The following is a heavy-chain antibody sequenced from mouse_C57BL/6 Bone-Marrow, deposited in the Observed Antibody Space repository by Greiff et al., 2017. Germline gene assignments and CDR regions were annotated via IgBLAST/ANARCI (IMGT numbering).Heavy chain of an antibody. CDR2: IDPSDSST. CDR3: SEGSCFDAFDY. CDR1: GYTFPSYW. J-gene: IGHJ4*01. Sequence: QVQLQQPGAELVMPGASVKLSCKASGYTFPSYWMHWVKQRPGQGLEWIGEIDPSDSSTNYNQKFKGKSTLTVDKSSSTAYMQLSSLTSEDSAVCDCSEGSCFDAFDYWGQGTSVTVSS. D-gene: IGHD1-1*01. V-gene: IGHV1-69*01.